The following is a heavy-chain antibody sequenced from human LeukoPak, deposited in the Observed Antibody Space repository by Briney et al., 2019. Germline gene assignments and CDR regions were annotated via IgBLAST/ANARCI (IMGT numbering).Heavy chain of an antibody. Sequence: GGSLRLSCAASGFTFSSYAISWVRQAPGKGLEGVSGISGSGVSTYYADSVKGRFTISRDNSKNTLYLQMNSLRAEDTAVYYCAKDRSYYDSSGYIYYFDYWGQGTLVTVSS. CDR3: AKDRSYYDSSGYIYYFDY. CDR2: ISGSGVST. J-gene: IGHJ4*02. D-gene: IGHD3-22*01. V-gene: IGHV3-23*01. CDR1: GFTFSSYA.